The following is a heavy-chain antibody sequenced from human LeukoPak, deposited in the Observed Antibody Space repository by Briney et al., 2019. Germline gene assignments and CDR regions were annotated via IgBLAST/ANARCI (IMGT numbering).Heavy chain of an antibody. V-gene: IGHV4-34*01. D-gene: IGHD6-19*01. CDR3: ARIRGIAVAGTHRYYFEY. J-gene: IGHJ4*02. CDR2: INHSGST. Sequence: SETLSLTCAVYGGSFSGYYWSWLRQPPGKGLEWIGEINHSGSTNYNPSLKSRVTISVDTSKNQFSLKLSSVTAADTAVYYCARIRGIAVAGTHRYYFEYWGQGTLVTVSS. CDR1: GGSFSGYY.